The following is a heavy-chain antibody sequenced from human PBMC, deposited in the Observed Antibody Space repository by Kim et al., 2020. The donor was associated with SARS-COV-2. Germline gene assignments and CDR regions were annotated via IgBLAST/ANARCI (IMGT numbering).Heavy chain of an antibody. CDR3: ARAYTGTTSPGGVGATPYYFDY. Sequence: GASLKISCKGSGYSFTSYWISWVRQMPGKGLEWMGRIDPSDSYTNYSPSFQGHVTISADKSISTAYLQWSSLKASDTAMYYCARAYTGTTSPGGVGATPYYFDYWGQGTLVTVSS. V-gene: IGHV5-10-1*01. D-gene: IGHD1-26*01. J-gene: IGHJ4*02. CDR1: GYSFTSYW. CDR2: IDPSDSYT.